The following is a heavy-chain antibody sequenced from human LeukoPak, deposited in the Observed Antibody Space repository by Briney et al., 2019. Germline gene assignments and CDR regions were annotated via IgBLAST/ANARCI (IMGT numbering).Heavy chain of an antibody. CDR2: ISSSSSTI. Sequence: GGSLRLSCAASGFTFSSYSMNWVRQAPGKGLEWVSSISSSSSTIYYADSVKGRFTISRDNAKNSLYLQMNSLRAEDTAVYYCARELSSGWYYFDYWGQGTLVTVSS. D-gene: IGHD6-19*01. CDR1: GFTFSSYS. CDR3: ARELSSGWYYFDY. V-gene: IGHV3-48*04. J-gene: IGHJ4*02.